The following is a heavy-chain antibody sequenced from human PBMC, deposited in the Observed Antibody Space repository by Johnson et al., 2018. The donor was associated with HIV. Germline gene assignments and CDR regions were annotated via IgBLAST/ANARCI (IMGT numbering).Heavy chain of an antibody. D-gene: IGHD3-22*01. V-gene: IGHV3-30*02. CDR2: IRYDGNNK. CDR3: AKDARPEGGSDSSGYPIHDAFDI. J-gene: IGHJ3*02. Sequence: QVQLVESGGGVVQPGGSLRLSCAASGFTFSRYGMHWVRQAPGKGLEWVAFIRYDGNNKYYADYVKGRFPISRDNSTNTLYLQRNSLRAEDTAVYYCAKDARPEGGSDSSGYPIHDAFDIWGQGTMVTVSS. CDR1: GFTFSRYG.